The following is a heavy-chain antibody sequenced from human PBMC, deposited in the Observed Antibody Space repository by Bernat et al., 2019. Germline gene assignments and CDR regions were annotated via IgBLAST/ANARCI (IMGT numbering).Heavy chain of an antibody. CDR1: GFTFSSYA. CDR3: ARESGYSYDYVMGDAFDI. D-gene: IGHD5-18*01. CDR2: ISYDGSNK. Sequence: QVQLVESGGGVVQPGRSLRLSCAASGFTFSSYAMHWVRQAPGKGLEWVAVISYDGSNKYYADSVKGRFTISRDNSKNTLYLQMNSLRAEDTAVYYCARESGYSYDYVMGDAFDIWGQGTMVTVSS. V-gene: IGHV3-30-3*01. J-gene: IGHJ3*02.